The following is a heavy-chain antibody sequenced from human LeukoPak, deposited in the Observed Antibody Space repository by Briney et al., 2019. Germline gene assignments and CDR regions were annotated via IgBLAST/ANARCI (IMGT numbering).Heavy chain of an antibody. Sequence: GGSLRLSCAASGFTFSSYGMHWVRQAPGKGLEWVAGITYDGSNKYSVDSVKGRFTISRDNSKNTLYLQMNSLRAGDTALYYCANGVAVAGTPPFDYWGQGTLVTVSS. D-gene: IGHD6-19*01. CDR2: ITYDGSNK. J-gene: IGHJ4*02. CDR3: ANGVAVAGTPPFDY. CDR1: GFTFSSYG. V-gene: IGHV3-30*18.